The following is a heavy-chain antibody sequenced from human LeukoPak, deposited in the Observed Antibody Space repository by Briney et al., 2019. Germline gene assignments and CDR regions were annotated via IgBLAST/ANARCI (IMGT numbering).Heavy chain of an antibody. CDR2: INPSGGST. Sequence: ASVRVSFTASVYTFSSYYIHWVRQAPGQGREGMGIINPSGGSTTYAQEFQGRVTMTRDTSTSTVYMELGSLRSEDTAVYYCARAAYYFGSGSYHDYWGQGTLVTVSS. J-gene: IGHJ4*02. CDR1: VYTFSSYY. D-gene: IGHD3-10*01. V-gene: IGHV1-46*01. CDR3: ARAAYYFGSGSYHDY.